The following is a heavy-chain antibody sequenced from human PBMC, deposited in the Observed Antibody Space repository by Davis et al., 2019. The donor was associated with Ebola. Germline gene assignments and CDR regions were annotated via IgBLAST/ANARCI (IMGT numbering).Heavy chain of an antibody. J-gene: IGHJ6*02. D-gene: IGHD1-26*01. CDR1: GGSISSYY. CDR2: IYYSGST. Sequence: SETLSLTCTVPGGSISSYYWSWIRQPPGKGLEWIGYIYYSGSTNYNPSLNSRVTISVDTSKNQFSLKLSSVTAADTAVYYCARERGLLRFGMDVWGQGTTVTVSS. CDR3: ARERGLLRFGMDV. V-gene: IGHV4-59*12.